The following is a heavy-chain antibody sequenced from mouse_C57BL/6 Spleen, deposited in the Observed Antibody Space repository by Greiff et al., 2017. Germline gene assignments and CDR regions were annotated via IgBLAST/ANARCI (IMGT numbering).Heavy chain of an antibody. J-gene: IGHJ2*01. CDR1: GYTFTDYN. Sequence: EVQVVESGPELVKPGASVKMSCKASGYTFTDYNMHWVKQSHGKSLEWIGYINPNNGGTSYNQKFKGKATLTVNKSSSTAYMELRSLTSEDSAVYYCARSLHRAFDYWGQGTTLTVSS. CDR3: ARSLHRAFDY. D-gene: IGHD3-1*01. CDR2: INPNNGGT. V-gene: IGHV1-22*01.